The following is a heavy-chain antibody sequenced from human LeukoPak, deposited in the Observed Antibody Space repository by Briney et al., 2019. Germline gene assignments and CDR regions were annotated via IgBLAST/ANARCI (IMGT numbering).Heavy chain of an antibody. CDR3: AKGSGNGYGSGPFDY. CDR2: IRYDGSNK. J-gene: IGHJ4*02. V-gene: IGHV3-30*02. D-gene: IGHD3-10*01. Sequence: GGSLRLSCAASGFTFSSYGMHWVRQAPGKGLEWVAFIRYDGSNKYYADSVKGRFTISRDNSKNTLYLQMSSLRAEDTALYYCAKGSGNGYGSGPFDYRAREPWSLSPQ. CDR1: GFTFSSYG.